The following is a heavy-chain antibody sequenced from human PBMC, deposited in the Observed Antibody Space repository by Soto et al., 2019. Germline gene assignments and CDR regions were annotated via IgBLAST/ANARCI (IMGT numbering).Heavy chain of an antibody. Sequence: QVQLVQSGAELKKPGASVKVSCKASGNTVRNYAIHWVRQAPGQRLEWMGWINGGNGNTYYSEHFQGRVTFTRETSAGTVYMQLSSPTSEDTAVYYCARDDSGFSGSHYIDYFNYWGQGALVTVSS. J-gene: IGHJ4*02. CDR2: INGGNGNT. CDR3: ARDDSGFSGSHYIDYFNY. D-gene: IGHD1-26*01. CDR1: GNTVRNYA. V-gene: IGHV1-3*01.